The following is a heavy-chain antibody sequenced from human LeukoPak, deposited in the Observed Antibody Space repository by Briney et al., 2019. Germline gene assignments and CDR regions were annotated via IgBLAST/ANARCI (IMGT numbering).Heavy chain of an antibody. V-gene: IGHV3-30*04. CDR1: GFTFSNYA. Sequence: PGGSLRLSCAASGFTFSNYAMHWVRQAPGKGLEWVAIISYDASNKSYADSVKGRFTISRDNSKNTLYLQMNSLRAEDTAVYYCAKDPAPMIPPLHGMDFWGQGTTVTVSS. J-gene: IGHJ6*02. D-gene: IGHD3-22*01. CDR3: AKDPAPMIPPLHGMDF. CDR2: ISYDASNK.